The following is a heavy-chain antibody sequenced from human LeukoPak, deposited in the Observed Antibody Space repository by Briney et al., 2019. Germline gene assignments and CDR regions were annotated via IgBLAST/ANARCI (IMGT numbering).Heavy chain of an antibody. CDR3: AREDPQLLDAFDI. J-gene: IGHJ3*02. D-gene: IGHD5-18*01. CDR1: GFTFSDYY. Sequence: GGSLRLSCAASGFTFSDYYMSWVRQAPGKGLEWVSVIYSGGSTYYADSVKGRFTISRDNSKNTLYLQMNSLRAEDTAVYYCAREDPQLLDAFDIWGQGTMVTVSS. V-gene: IGHV3-53*01. CDR2: IYSGGST.